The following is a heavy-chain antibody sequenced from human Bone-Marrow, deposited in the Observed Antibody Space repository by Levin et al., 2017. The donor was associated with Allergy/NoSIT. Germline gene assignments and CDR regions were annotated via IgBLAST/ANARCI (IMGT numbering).Heavy chain of an antibody. CDR1: GGSISSSGYY. V-gene: IGHV4-39*01. CDR3: ARSSGWSLNGPGDFDY. Sequence: SETLSLTCIVSGGSISSSGYYWGWIRQPPGKGLEWIGSIYYSGTTYYKPSLKSRLTISVDTSKNQFSLKLSSVTAADTAVYYCARSSGWSLNGPGDFDYWGQGTLVTVSS. CDR2: IYYSGTT. J-gene: IGHJ4*02. D-gene: IGHD6-19*01.